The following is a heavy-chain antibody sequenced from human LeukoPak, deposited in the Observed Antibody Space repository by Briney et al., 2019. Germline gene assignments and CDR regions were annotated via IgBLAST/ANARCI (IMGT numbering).Heavy chain of an antibody. J-gene: IGHJ4*02. CDR3: ASKPRGESRPFEY. V-gene: IGHV1-3*01. D-gene: IGHD3-16*01. Sequence: ASVKVSCKASGYTFTAHAVHWVRQAPGQRLEWMGWINVANGDTGYSQKFQGRVTITSDTSASTGYMEMISLISEDTAVYYCASKPRGESRPFEYWRQGTLVTVSS. CDR2: INVANGDT. CDR1: GYTFTAHA.